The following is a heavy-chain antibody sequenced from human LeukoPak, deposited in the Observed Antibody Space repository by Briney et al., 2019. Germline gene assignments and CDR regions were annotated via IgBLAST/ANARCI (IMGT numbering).Heavy chain of an antibody. CDR1: GGSISSSSYY. CDR3: VSYYDFWSGYYRGTGMDV. D-gene: IGHD3-3*01. V-gene: IGHV4-39*01. CDR2: IYYSGST. J-gene: IGHJ6*02. Sequence: SETLSLTCTVSGGSISSSSYYWGWIRQPPGTRLEWIGSIYYSGSTYYNPSLKSRVTISVDTSKNQFSLKLSSVTAADTAVYYCVSYYDFWSGYYRGTGMDVWGQGTTVTVSS.